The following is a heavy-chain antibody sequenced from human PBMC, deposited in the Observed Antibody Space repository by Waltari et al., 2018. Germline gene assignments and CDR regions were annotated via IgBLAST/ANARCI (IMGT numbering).Heavy chain of an antibody. D-gene: IGHD6-13*01. CDR1: GGTFSSYA. CDR2: IIPIFGTA. J-gene: IGHJ6*03. Sequence: QVQLVQSGAEVKKPGSSVKVSCKASGGTFSSYAIRWVRQAPGQGLEWMGGIIPIFGTANYAQKFQGRVTITADESTSTAYMELCSLRSEDTAVYYCARGYSSSWYSYYYYMDVWGKGTTVTVSS. CDR3: ARGYSSSWYSYYYYMDV. V-gene: IGHV1-69*12.